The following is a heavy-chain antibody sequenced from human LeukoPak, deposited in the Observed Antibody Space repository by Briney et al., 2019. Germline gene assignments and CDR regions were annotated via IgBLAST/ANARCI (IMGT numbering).Heavy chain of an antibody. V-gene: IGHV3-74*01. CDR2: INSDGSST. CDR1: GFTFSIYW. J-gene: IGHJ4*02. CDR3: ARDAPGNTALDY. D-gene: IGHD5-18*01. Sequence: GGSLRLSCAASGFTFSIYWMHWVRQPPGKGLVWVSRINSDGSSTSYADSVKGRFTISRDNAKNTLYLQMNSLRVEDTALYYCARDAPGNTALDYWGQRSLVTVSS.